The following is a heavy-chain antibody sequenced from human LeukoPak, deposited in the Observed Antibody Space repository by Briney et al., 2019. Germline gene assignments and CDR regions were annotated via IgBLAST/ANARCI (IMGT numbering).Heavy chain of an antibody. CDR1: GFTFSSYS. CDR3: ARPRDYWYFDL. Sequence: PGGSLRLSCAAPGFTFSSYSMNWVRQAPGKGLEWVSYISSSSSTIYYADSVKGRFTISRDNAKNSLYLQMNSLRAEDTAVYYCARPRDYWYFDLWGRGTLVTVSS. CDR2: ISSSSSTI. J-gene: IGHJ2*01. V-gene: IGHV3-48*04.